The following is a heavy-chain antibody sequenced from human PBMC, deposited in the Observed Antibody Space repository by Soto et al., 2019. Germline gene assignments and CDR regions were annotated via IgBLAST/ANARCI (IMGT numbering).Heavy chain of an antibody. CDR2: INFSGNTV. CDR3: ARVSWREKYGMDV. Sequence: QVQLVESGGGLVKPGGSLRLSCAASGFTFSDSYMSWIRQAPGKGLEWISYINFSGNTVYYADSLKGRFTISRDNAKNSLYLKMNGLRTEDTAVYYCARVSWREKYGMDVWGQGTTVTVSS. CDR1: GFTFSDSY. J-gene: IGHJ6*02. V-gene: IGHV3-11*01.